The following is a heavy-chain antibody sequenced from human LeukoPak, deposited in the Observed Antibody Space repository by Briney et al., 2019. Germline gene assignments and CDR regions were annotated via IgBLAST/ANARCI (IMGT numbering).Heavy chain of an antibody. CDR2: IRYDGYNT. CDR1: GFTFSSYG. CDR3: AKGCSVVAATPAEYFHH. D-gene: IGHD2-15*01. Sequence: PGGSLRLSCAASGFTFSSYGMHWVRQAPGKGLEWVAFIRYDGYNTYYADSVKGRFTISRDNSKNTVYLQMNSLRPEDTAVYYCAKGCSVVAATPAEYFHHWGQGTLVTVSS. V-gene: IGHV3-30*02. J-gene: IGHJ1*01.